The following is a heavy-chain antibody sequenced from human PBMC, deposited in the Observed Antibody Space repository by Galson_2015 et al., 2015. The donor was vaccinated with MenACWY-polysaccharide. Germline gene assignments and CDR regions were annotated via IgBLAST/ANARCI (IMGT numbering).Heavy chain of an antibody. CDR1: GFSITSYA. V-gene: IGHV3-23*01. J-gene: IGHJ4*02. Sequence: SLRLSCAASGFSITSYAVSWVRQAPGKGLEWVAVISGSGTNIQYADSVKGRFTISRDTSKSTLYLQMNSLRAEDTAKYYCAKASQWGAAAVGSFDHWGQGTLVTVSS. CDR3: AKASQWGAAAVGSFDH. CDR2: ISGSGTNI. D-gene: IGHD6-13*01.